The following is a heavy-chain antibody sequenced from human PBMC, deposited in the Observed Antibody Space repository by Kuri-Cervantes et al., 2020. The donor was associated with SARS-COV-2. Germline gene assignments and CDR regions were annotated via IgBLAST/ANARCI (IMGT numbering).Heavy chain of an antibody. CDR1: GFTLSSYA. Sequence: GESLKISCAASGFTLSSYAMSWVRQAPGKGLEWVSAISGSGGSTYYADSVKGRFTISRDNAKNSLYLQMNSLRAEDTAVYYCARDQWGPHGGFDPWGQGTLVTVSS. V-gene: IGHV3-23*01. CDR2: ISGSGGST. D-gene: IGHD7-27*01. CDR3: ARDQWGPHGGFDP. J-gene: IGHJ5*02.